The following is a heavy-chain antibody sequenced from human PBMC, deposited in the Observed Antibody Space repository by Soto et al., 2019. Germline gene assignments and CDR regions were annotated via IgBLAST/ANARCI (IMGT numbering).Heavy chain of an antibody. CDR1: GYSFAGSW. CDR2: IDPSDSQT. Sequence: EEPLQISCKGSGYSFAGSWITWVPQNPRKGLEWMGRIDPSDSQTYYSPSFRGHVTISATKSITTVFLQLCSLLVFVAAMYYYYIQIYGSDPGHIFHYSFYSWRRVTIVTVSS. CDR3: YIQIYGSDPGHIFHYSFYS. V-gene: IGHV5-10-1*01. D-gene: IGHD3-10*01. J-gene: IGHJ2*01.